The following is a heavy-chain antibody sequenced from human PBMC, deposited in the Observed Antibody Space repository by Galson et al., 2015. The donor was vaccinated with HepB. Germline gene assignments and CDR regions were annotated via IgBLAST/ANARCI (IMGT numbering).Heavy chain of an antibody. D-gene: IGHD2-2*01. V-gene: IGHV3-7*01. CDR3: SSGHGVLSSSTSCCQSGMDV. CDR2: IKQDGSGK. Sequence: SLRLSCAASGFTFSSYWMRWVRQAPGKGLEWVANIKQDGSGKYYADSVKGRFTISRDNAKNSLYLQMNSLRAEDTAVYYCSSGHGVLSSSTSCCQSGMDVWGQGTTVTVSS. J-gene: IGHJ6*02. CDR1: GFTFSSYW.